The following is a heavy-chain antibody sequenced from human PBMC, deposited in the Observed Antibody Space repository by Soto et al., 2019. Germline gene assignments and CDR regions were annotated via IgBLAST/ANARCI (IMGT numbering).Heavy chain of an antibody. J-gene: IGHJ6*02. CDR3: AKDLTSAMYSSGWLDV. V-gene: IGHV3-23*01. D-gene: IGHD6-19*01. CDR2: ISNSGGSP. Sequence: GGSLRLSCAASGFTFSSYAMTWVRQAPGKGLEWVSTISNSGGSPYYADSVKGRFTISRDNSKNTLYLQMNGLRAEDTALYYCAKDLTSAMYSSGWLDVWGQGTTVTVSS. CDR1: GFTFSSYA.